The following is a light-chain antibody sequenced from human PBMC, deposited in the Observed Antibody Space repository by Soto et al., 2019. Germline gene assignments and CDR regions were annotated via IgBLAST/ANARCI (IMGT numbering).Light chain of an antibody. CDR3: QSYDATNQV. Sequence: NFMLTQPHSVSESPGKTVTISCTRSSGSIASNYVQWYQQRPGSSPTTVIYEDNQRPSGVPDRFSGSIDSSSNSASLTISALETEDEADYYCQSYDATNQVFGGGTEVTVL. V-gene: IGLV6-57*01. CDR2: EDN. CDR1: SGSIASNY. J-gene: IGLJ3*02.